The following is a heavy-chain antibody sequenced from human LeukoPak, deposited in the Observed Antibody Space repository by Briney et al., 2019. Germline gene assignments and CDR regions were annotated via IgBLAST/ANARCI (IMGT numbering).Heavy chain of an antibody. J-gene: IGHJ4*02. CDR1: GCTFTDRY. D-gene: IGHD3-22*01. CDR3: ARAGYYFDSSIYYRAFLHY. Sequence: ASVTVSCKASGCTFTDRYIYWVRQAPRPGFDWMGWINPNNDATNSAQQFQDRGTMIGDTSISTAYMELNSLRSDDTAVYYCARAGYYFDSSIYYRAFLHYWGRGTLDSVS. V-gene: IGHV1-2*02. CDR2: INPNNDAT.